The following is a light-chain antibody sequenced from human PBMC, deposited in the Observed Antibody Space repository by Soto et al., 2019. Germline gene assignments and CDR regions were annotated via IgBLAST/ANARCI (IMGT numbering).Light chain of an antibody. CDR3: CSHVGRSTLL. Sequence: QSVLTQPASVSGSPGQSITISCTGSSSDIGGYNLVSWYQQHPGEAPKLMIYEGSKRPSGVSNRFSGSKPGNTASLTISGLQAEDEADYYCCSHVGRSTLLFGGGTKLTVL. J-gene: IGLJ3*02. CDR1: SSDIGGYNL. V-gene: IGLV2-23*01. CDR2: EGS.